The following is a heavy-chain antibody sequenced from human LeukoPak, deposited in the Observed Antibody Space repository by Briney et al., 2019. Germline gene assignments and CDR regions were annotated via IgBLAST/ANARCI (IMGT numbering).Heavy chain of an antibody. D-gene: IGHD3-10*01. CDR2: IKSKTDGGTT. V-gene: IGHV3-15*01. Sequence: PGGSLRLSCAASGFTFSNAWMSWVRQAPGKGLEWVGRIKSKTDGGTTDYAAPVKGRFTISRDDSKNTLYLQMNSLKTEDTAVYYCTTGRWRGDAFDIWGQGTMVTVSS. CDR1: GFTFSNAW. CDR3: TTGRWRGDAFDI. J-gene: IGHJ3*02.